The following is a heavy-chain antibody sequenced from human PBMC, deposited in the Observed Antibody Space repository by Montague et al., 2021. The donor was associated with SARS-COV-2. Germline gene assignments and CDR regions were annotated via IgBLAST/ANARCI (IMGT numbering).Heavy chain of an antibody. CDR2: FYLREST. J-gene: IGHJ4*02. CDR1: VSWYSGAD. V-gene: IGHV4-34*01. Sequence: SETLSLTCSRLVSWYSGADWKSIRLHSSHTWKSYGVFYLRESTNYNPSLKSRVTISVDTSKNQFSLKLSSVTAADTAVYFCARGGIAARRHYFDYWGQGTLVTVSS. D-gene: IGHD6-6*01. CDR3: ARGGIAARRHYFDY.